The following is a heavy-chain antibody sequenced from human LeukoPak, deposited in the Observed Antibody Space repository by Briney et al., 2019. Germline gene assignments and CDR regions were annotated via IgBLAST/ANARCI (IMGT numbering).Heavy chain of an antibody. CDR2: IYIGGST. CDR1: GFTVSSNY. Sequence: PGGSLRLSCAASGFTVSSNYMSWVRQAPGKGLEWVSVIYIGGSTYYADSVKGRFIISRDISKNTLYLQMNSLRAEDTAMYYCARLGFVVPAVIFDYWGQGTLVTVSS. V-gene: IGHV3-53*01. D-gene: IGHD2-2*02. J-gene: IGHJ4*02. CDR3: ARLGFVVPAVIFDY.